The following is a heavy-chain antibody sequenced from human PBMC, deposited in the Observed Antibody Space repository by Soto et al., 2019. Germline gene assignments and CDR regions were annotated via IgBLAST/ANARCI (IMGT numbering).Heavy chain of an antibody. J-gene: IGHJ5*02. V-gene: IGHV4-59*08. Sequence: SETLSLTCTVSGGSISSYYWSWIRQPPGKGLEWIGYIYYSGSTNYNPSLKSRVTISVDTSNNQVSLQLNSVTPDDTAVYYCVRLIGNSWLDTWGQGTLVTVS. CDR2: IYYSGST. CDR3: VRLIGNSWLDT. CDR1: GGSISSYY.